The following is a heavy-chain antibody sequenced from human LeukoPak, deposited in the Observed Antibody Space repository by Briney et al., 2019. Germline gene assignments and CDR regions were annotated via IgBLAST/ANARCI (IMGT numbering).Heavy chain of an antibody. D-gene: IGHD1-26*01. Sequence: SETLSLTCAVYGGSFSGYYWSWIRQPPGKGLEWIGEINHSGSTNYNPSLKSRVTMSVDTSKNQFSLKLSSVTAADTAVYYCAREGWGGSYYTFFDYWGQGTLVTVSS. CDR3: AREGWGGSYYTFFDY. J-gene: IGHJ4*02. CDR2: INHSGST. CDR1: GGSFSGYY. V-gene: IGHV4-34*01.